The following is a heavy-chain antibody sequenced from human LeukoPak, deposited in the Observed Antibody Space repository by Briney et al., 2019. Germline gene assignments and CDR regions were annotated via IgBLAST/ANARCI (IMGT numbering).Heavy chain of an antibody. J-gene: IGHJ4*02. CDR1: GGSISSYY. CDR3: ARQKPNWNYAHFDY. CDR2: IYYSGST. V-gene: IGHV4-59*08. D-gene: IGHD1-7*01. Sequence: SETLSLTCTVSGGSISSYYWSWIRQPPGKGLEWIGYIYYSGSTNYNPSLKSRVTISVDTSKNQFSLKLSSVTAADTAVYYWARQKPNWNYAHFDYWGQGTLVTVSS.